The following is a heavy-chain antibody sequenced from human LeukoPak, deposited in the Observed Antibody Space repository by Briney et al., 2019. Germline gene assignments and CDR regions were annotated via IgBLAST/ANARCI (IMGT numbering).Heavy chain of an antibody. D-gene: IGHD3-10*01. J-gene: IGHJ4*02. CDR1: GFTFSSYA. CDR2: ISYDGSNK. Sequence: GGSLRLSCAASGFTFSSYAMHWVRQAPGKGLEWVAVISYDGSNKYYADSVKGRFTISRDNSKNTLYLQMNSLRAEDTAVYYCARGGGMGVLRFGESTYYFDYWGQGTLVTVSS. V-gene: IGHV3-30-3*01. CDR3: ARGGGMGVLRFGESTYYFDY.